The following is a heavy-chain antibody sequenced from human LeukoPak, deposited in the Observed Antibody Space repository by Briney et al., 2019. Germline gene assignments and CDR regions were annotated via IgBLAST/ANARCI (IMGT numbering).Heavy chain of an antibody. V-gene: IGHV1-2*04. CDR3: AREGHCSSTSCYGNWFDP. CDR1: GYTFTGYY. D-gene: IGHD2-2*01. CDR2: INPNSGGT. Sequence: ASVKVSCKASGYTFTGYYMHWVRQAPGQGLEWMGWINPNSGGTNYAQKFQGWVTMTRDTSISTAYMELSRLRSDDTAVYYCAREGHCSSTSCYGNWFDPWGQGTPVTVSS. J-gene: IGHJ5*02.